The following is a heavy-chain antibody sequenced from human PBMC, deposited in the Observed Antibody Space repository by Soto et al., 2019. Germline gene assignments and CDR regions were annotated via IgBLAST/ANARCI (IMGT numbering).Heavy chain of an antibody. V-gene: IGHV3-23*01. D-gene: IGHD6-19*01. CDR1: GFTFSSYA. J-gene: IGHJ5*02. Sequence: EVQLLDSGGGLVQPGGSLRLSCATSGFTFSSYAMSWVRQAPGKGLEWVSALSGSGDSAYYADSVKGRFTISRDNSKNTLYLRMNSLRAEDTAVYYCAKEYRSGWSPRRGWFDPWGQGTLVTVSS. CDR2: LSGSGDSA. CDR3: AKEYRSGWSPRRGWFDP.